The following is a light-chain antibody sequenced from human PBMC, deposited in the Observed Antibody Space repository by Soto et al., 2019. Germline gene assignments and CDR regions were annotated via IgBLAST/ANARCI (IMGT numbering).Light chain of an antibody. CDR1: QGIRNY. CDR2: AAS. CDR3: QKYSSVPV. V-gene: IGKV1-27*01. Sequence: DIQMTQSPTSLSASVGDRVTITCRASQGIRNYVAWYQQIPGKAPKLLIYAASTLQSGLPSRFSGSGSGTDFDLTINGLHPEVVATYSCQKYSSVPVFGPGTKVEIK. J-gene: IGKJ3*01.